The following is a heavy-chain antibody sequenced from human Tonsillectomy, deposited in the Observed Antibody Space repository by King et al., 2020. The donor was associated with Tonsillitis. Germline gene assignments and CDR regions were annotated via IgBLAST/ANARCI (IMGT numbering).Heavy chain of an antibody. V-gene: IGHV2-26*01. CDR3: VRIDEQWLTLIDY. D-gene: IGHD6-19*01. J-gene: IGHJ4*02. CDR1: GFSLSNARMG. Sequence: TLQESGPVLVKPTETLTLTCTVSGFSLSNARMGVSWIRQPPGKALEWLAHIFSNDEKSYSTSLKSRLTISKDTSKSQVVLTMTNMDPVDTATYYCVRIDEQWLTLIDYWGQGTLVTVSS. CDR2: IFSNDEK.